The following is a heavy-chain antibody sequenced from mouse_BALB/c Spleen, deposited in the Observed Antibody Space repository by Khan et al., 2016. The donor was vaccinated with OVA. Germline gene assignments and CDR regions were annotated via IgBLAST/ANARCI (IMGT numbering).Heavy chain of an antibody. Sequence: QVQLKESGPGLVAPSQSLSITCTISGFSLTNYGVHWVRQPPGKGLEWLVVIWSDGSTTYTSALKSILTISKDNSKRQVFLKMNSRQTDDTDMYFCARQPYYHYQIMDYWGQGTSVTVSS. V-gene: IGHV2-6-1*01. D-gene: IGHD2-4*01. CDR2: IWSDGST. CDR3: ARQPYYHYQIMDY. J-gene: IGHJ4*01. CDR1: GFSLTNYG.